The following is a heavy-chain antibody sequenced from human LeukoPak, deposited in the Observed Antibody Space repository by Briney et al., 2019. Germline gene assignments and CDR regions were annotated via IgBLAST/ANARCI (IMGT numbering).Heavy chain of an antibody. Sequence: SETLSLTCTVSGGSISSSSYYWGWIRQPPGKGLEWIGSIYYSGSTYYNPSLKSRVTISVDTSKNQFSLKLSSVTAADTAVYYCARSGYSSSWSVYNWFDPWGQGTLVTVSS. CDR3: ARSGYSSSWSVYNWFDP. CDR1: GGSISSSSYY. V-gene: IGHV4-39*07. CDR2: IYYSGST. D-gene: IGHD6-13*01. J-gene: IGHJ5*02.